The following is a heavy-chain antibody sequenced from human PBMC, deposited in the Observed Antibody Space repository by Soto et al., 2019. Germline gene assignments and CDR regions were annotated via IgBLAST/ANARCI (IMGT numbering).Heavy chain of an antibody. CDR1: AGSISSSNW. J-gene: IGHJ4*02. D-gene: IGHD3-10*01. Sequence: QVQLQESGPGLVKPSGTLSLTCTVSAGSISSSNWWNWVRQPPGKGLEWIGKVHHNATTNYNPSVKRRIAISVDQSRNQFSLTVNSVTAADTAVYYCARESTLLRGVIRDWGQGTLVIVSS. V-gene: IGHV4-4*02. CDR3: ARESTLLRGVIRD. CDR2: VHHNATT.